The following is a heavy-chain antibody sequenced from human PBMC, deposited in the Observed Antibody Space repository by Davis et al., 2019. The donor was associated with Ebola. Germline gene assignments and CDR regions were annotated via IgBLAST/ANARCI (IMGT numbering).Heavy chain of an antibody. V-gene: IGHV3-7*01. D-gene: IGHD3-16*01. CDR2: VNQDGSQT. Sequence: GGSLRLSCAASGFSFRVYWMSWVRQAPGKGLEWVATVNQDGSQTYYVPSVKGRFTMSRDDAKNSLYLQMNSLKAEDTADYFCATSESFFDYAAFFHYWGQGTLLTVSS. J-gene: IGHJ4*02. CDR3: ATSESFFDYAAFFHY. CDR1: GFSFRVYW.